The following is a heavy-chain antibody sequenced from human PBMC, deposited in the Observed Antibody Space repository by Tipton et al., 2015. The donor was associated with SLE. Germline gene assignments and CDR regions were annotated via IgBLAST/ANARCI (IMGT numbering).Heavy chain of an antibody. CDR3: ARDDLGLY. Sequence: LRLSCTVSGGSISSSNYYWGWIRQPPGKGLQWIGNVYNNGDTYYNPSLKSRVTISVDTSKNQFSLKVSSATAADTAVYYCARDDLGLYWGPGPLVTVSS. V-gene: IGHV4-39*02. D-gene: IGHD7-27*01. J-gene: IGHJ4*02. CDR1: GGSISSSNYY. CDR2: VYNNGDT.